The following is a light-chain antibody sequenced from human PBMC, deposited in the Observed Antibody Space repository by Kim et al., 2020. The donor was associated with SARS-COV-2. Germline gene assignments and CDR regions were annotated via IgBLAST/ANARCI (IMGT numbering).Light chain of an antibody. Sequence: QSALTQPASVSGSPGQSITISCTGTRSDIVGYKYVSWYQQHPGKAPKLMIFDVNKRPSGVSNRFSGSKSGNTASLTISGLQAEDEAEYYCSSYTTISTWVFGGGTKLTVL. J-gene: IGLJ3*02. CDR1: RSDIVGYKY. CDR3: SSYTTISTWV. V-gene: IGLV2-14*03. CDR2: DVN.